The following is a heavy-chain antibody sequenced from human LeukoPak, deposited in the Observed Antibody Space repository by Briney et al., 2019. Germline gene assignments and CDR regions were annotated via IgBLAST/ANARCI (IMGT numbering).Heavy chain of an antibody. CDR3: AKDLIGRYPDYFDY. D-gene: IGHD1-26*01. CDR1: GFTFSSYA. Sequence: PGGSLRLSCAVSGFTFSSYAMTWVRQAPGKGLEWVSAISGSGGSTYYADSVKGRFTISRDNSKNTLFLQMNSLGAEDTAVYYCAKDLIGRYPDYFDYWGQGILVTVSS. V-gene: IGHV3-23*01. J-gene: IGHJ4*02. CDR2: ISGSGGST.